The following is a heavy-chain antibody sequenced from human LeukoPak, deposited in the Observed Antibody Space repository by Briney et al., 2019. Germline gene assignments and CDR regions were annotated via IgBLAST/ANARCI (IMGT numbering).Heavy chain of an antibody. J-gene: IGHJ4*02. D-gene: IGHD3-10*01. CDR1: VYTFTSYD. V-gene: IGHV1-69*05. CDR3: ARRAASMVRGVFDY. CDR2: IIPIFGTA. Sequence: ASVKVSCKASVYTFTSYDISWVRQAPGQGLEWMGGIIPIFGTANYAQKFQGRVTITRNTSISTAYMELSSLRSEDTAVYYCARRAASMVRGVFDYWGQGTLVTVSS.